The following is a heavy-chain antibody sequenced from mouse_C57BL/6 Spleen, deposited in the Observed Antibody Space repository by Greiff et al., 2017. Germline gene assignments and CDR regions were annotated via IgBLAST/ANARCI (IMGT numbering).Heavy chain of an antibody. CDR2: IYPGTGDT. D-gene: IGHD1-1*01. Sequence: QVQLQQSGAELVKPGASVKISCKASGYAFSSYWMNWVKQRPGKGLEWIGQIYPGTGDTNYNGKFKGKAILTADKSSSTAYMQLSCLTSEDSAVYFCARDYYGSSGYYFDGWGKGTTLTVSS. CDR3: ARDYYGSSGYYFDG. CDR1: GYAFSSYW. J-gene: IGHJ2*01. V-gene: IGHV1-80*01.